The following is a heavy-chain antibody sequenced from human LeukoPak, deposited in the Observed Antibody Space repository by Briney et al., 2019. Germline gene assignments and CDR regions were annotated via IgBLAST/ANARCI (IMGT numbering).Heavy chain of an antibody. D-gene: IGHD1/OR15-1a*01. J-gene: IGHJ5*02. CDR1: GASVNSYY. Sequence: SETLSLTCSVSGASVNSYYWNWIRQSPGKGLDWIGFISHIGSTNYDPSLRNRVTISLDTSKNQVFLNLNSVTAADTAVYYCAGNRNNLGDVNWFDPWGQGTLVTVSS. CDR2: ISHIGST. CDR3: AGNRNNLGDVNWFDP. V-gene: IGHV4-59*02.